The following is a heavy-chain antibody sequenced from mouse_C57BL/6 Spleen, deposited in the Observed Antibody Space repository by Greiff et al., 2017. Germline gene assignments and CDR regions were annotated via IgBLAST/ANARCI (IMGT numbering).Heavy chain of an antibody. CDR1: GYSITSGYY. V-gene: IGHV3-6*01. J-gene: IGHJ3*01. CDR3: ARDGANWDWFAY. Sequence: EVKLMESGPGLVKPSQSLSLTCSVTGYSITSGYYWNWLRQFPGNKLEWMGYISYDGSNNYNPSLKNRISITRDTSKNQFFLKLNSVTTEETATYYCARDGANWDWFAYWGQGTLVTVSA. D-gene: IGHD4-1*01. CDR2: ISYDGSN.